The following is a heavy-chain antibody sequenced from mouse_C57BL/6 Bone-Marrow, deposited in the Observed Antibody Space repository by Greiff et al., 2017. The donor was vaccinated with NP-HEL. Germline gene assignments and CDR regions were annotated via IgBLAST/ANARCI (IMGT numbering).Heavy chain of an antibody. CDR1: GFTFSSYG. CDR3: AREGTTGYYAMDY. J-gene: IGHJ4*01. CDR2: ISSGGSYT. V-gene: IGHV5-6*01. Sequence: EVKLMESGGDLVKPGGSLKLSCAASGFTFSSYGMSWVRQTPDKRLEWVATISSGGSYTYYPDSVKGRFTISRDNAKNTLYMQLSSLKSEDTAMDYCAREGTTGYYAMDYWGQGTSVTVSS. D-gene: IGHD2-14*01.